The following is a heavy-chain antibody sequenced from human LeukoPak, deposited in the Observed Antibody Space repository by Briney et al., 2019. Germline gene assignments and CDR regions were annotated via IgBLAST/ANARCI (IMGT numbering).Heavy chain of an antibody. V-gene: IGHV1-69*04. CDR2: IIPILGIA. J-gene: IGHJ4*02. D-gene: IGHD3-22*01. CDR3: ARSLGDSSGYYYVYFDY. CDR1: GGIFSSYA. Sequence: ASVKVSCTASGGIFSSYAISWVRQAPGQGLEWMGRIIPILGIANDAQKFQGRVTITADKSTSTAYMELSSLRSEDTAVYYCARSLGDSSGYYYVYFDYWSQGTLVTVYS.